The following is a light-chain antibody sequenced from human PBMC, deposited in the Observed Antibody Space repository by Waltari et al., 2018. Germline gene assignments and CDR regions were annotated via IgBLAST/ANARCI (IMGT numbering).Light chain of an antibody. V-gene: IGLV1-47*01. CDR1: SSNIVSNY. CDR3: AAWDDSLSVVV. Sequence: QSVLTQSPSASGTPGQRVTISCSGSSSNIVSNYVYWYQQLPATAPKLLIYRNNQRPSGVPDRFSGSKSGTSASLAISGLRFEDEADYYCAAWDDSLSVVVFGGGTKLTVL. J-gene: IGLJ2*01. CDR2: RNN.